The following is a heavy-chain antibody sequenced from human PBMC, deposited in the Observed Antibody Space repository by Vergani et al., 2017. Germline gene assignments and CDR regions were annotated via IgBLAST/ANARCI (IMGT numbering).Heavy chain of an antibody. D-gene: IGHD6-13*01. Sequence: EVQLVESGGGLVKPGGSLRLSCAASGFTFSSYSMNWVRQAPGKGLEWVSSISSSSSYIYYADSVKGRFTISRDNSKNTLYLQMNSLRAEDTAVYYCAKDQGIATPNWFDPWGQGTLVTVSS. J-gene: IGHJ5*02. CDR2: ISSSSSYI. CDR3: AKDQGIATPNWFDP. CDR1: GFTFSSYS. V-gene: IGHV3-21*04.